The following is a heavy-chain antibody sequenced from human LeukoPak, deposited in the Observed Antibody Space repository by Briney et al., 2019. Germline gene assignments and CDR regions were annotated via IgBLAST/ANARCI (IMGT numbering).Heavy chain of an antibody. CDR1: GFTFSGYA. V-gene: IGHV3-30*04. Sequence: AGGSLRLSCAASGFTFSGYAMHWVRQAPGKGLEWVAVISYDGSNKYYADSVKGRFTISRDNSKNTLYLQMNSLRAEDTAVYYCAKGGYYYDSSGYYPDYWGQGTLVTVSS. CDR3: AKGGYYYDSSGYYPDY. D-gene: IGHD3-22*01. J-gene: IGHJ4*02. CDR2: ISYDGSNK.